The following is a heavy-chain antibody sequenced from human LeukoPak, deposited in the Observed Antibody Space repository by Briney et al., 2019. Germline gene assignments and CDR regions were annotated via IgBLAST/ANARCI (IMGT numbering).Heavy chain of an antibody. CDR2: ISTSSSYI. V-gene: IGHV3-21*01. D-gene: IGHD3-22*01. J-gene: IGHJ4*02. CDR1: GFTFSRYS. CDR3: ARDSSGYYLFDY. Sequence: GGSLRLSCAASGFTFSRYSMNWVRQAPGKGLEWVSSISTSSSYIYYADSVKGRFTISRDNAKNSLYLQMNSLRAEDTAVYYCARDSSGYYLFDYWGQGTLVTVSS.